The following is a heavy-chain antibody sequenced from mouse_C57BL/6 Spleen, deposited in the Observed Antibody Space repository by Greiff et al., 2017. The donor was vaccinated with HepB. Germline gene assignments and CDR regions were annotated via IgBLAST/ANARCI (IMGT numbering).Heavy chain of an antibody. CDR2: INPSNGGT. J-gene: IGHJ2*01. V-gene: IGHV1-53*01. Sequence: VQLQQSGAELARPGASVKLSCKASGYTFTSYWMHWVKQRPGQGLEWIGKINPSNGGTNYNEKFKSKDTLTVDKSSSTAYMQLSSLTSEDSAVYYCAREGYYEYFDYWGDGTTLRVSS. D-gene: IGHD1-1*01. CDR3: AREGYYEYFDY. CDR1: GYTFTSYW.